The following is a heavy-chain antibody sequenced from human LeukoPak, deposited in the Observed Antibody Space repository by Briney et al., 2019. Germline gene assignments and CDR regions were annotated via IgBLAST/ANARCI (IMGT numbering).Heavy chain of an antibody. J-gene: IGHJ6*02. Sequence: SQTLSLTCTVSGGSISNTDSYWNWIRQPPGKGLEWIGFISYSGNTYSTPSLESRVTISIDTAKNQFSLRLSSVTAADTAVYFCAREIVSSYYYNGMDVWGQGTTVTVSS. CDR3: AREIVSSYYYNGMDV. CDR1: GGSISNTDSY. D-gene: IGHD5/OR15-5a*01. CDR2: ISYSGNT. V-gene: IGHV4-30-4*01.